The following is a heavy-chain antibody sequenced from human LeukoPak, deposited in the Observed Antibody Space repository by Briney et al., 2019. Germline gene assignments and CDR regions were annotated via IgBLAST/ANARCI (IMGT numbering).Heavy chain of an antibody. CDR3: ARPSPYCSSTSCYRYFQH. J-gene: IGHJ1*01. CDR1: GGSFSGYY. V-gene: IGHV4-34*01. Sequence: KTSETLSLTCAVYGGSFSGYYWSWIRQPPGKGLEWIGEINHSGSTNYNPSLKSRVTISVDTSKNQFSLKPSSVTAADTAVYYCARPSPYCSSTSCYRYFQHWGQGTLVTVSS. CDR2: INHSGST. D-gene: IGHD2-2*02.